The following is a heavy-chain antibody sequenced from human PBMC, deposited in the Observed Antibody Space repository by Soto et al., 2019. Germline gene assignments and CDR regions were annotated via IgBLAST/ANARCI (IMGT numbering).Heavy chain of an antibody. V-gene: IGHV3-30-3*01. D-gene: IGHD5-18*01. CDR1: GFTFSSYA. Sequence: GGSLRLSCAASGFTFSSYAMHWVRQAPGKGLEWVAVISYDGSNKYYADSVKGRFTISRDNSKNTLYLQMNSLRAEDTAVYYCARDRMGTAMAMYPDYWGQGTLVTVSS. CDR3: ARDRMGTAMAMYPDY. CDR2: ISYDGSNK. J-gene: IGHJ4*02.